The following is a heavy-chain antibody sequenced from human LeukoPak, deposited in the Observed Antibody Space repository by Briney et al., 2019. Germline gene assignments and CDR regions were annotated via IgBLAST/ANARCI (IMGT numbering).Heavy chain of an antibody. J-gene: IGHJ2*01. D-gene: IGHD6-19*01. CDR2: ISSSSGTI. CDR1: GFTFSSYS. Sequence: PGGSLRLSCAASGFTFSSYSMNWVRQAPGKGLEWVSYISSSSGTIYYADSVKGRFTISRDNARNSLYLQMNSLRDEDTAVYYCARENYNSGWTYWYFDLWGRGTLVTVSS. V-gene: IGHV3-48*02. CDR3: ARENYNSGWTYWYFDL.